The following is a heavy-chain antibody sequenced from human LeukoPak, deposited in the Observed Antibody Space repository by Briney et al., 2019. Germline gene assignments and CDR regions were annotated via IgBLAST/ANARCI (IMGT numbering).Heavy chain of an antibody. D-gene: IGHD3-22*01. Sequence: ASVKVSCKASGYTFTSYYMHWVRQAPGQGLEWMGIINPSGGSTSYAQKFQGRVTMTRDTSTSTVYMELSSLRSEDTAVYYCARGGDTYYYDSSGYFIYWGQGTLVTVSS. CDR3: ARGGDTYYYDSSGYFIY. CDR1: GYTFTSYY. V-gene: IGHV1-46*01. CDR2: INPSGGST. J-gene: IGHJ4*02.